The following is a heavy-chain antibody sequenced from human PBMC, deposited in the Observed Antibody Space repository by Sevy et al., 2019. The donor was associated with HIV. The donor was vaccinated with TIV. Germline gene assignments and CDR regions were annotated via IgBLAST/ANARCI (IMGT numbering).Heavy chain of an antibody. CDR3: ARIYGSCADY. CDR2: IHSGGST. V-gene: IGHV4-39*01. J-gene: IGHJ4*02. D-gene: IGHD3-3*01. Sequence: SETLSLTCTVSGGSMTSGSYYWGWIRQPPGKGLEWIGTIHSGGSTYYNPSLGSQVTMSVDTSNNQFSLKLTSVTVADTAVYYCARIYGSCADYWGQGTLVTVSS. CDR1: GGSMTSGSYY.